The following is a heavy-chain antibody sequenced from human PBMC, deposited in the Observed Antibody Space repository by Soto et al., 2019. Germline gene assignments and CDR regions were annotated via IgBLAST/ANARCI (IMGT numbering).Heavy chain of an antibody. CDR1: GGSFISYS. CDR2: IIPIQNKA. CDR3: AKSLLFVDHAYMDV. V-gene: IGHV1-69*02. J-gene: IGHJ6*03. D-gene: IGHD2-15*01. Sequence: SVKVSCKASGGSFISYSFTWVRQAPGQGLEWMGRIIPIQNKANCALKFQDRVTITADRSTRTAYMELRSLRPEDTAVYYCAKSLLFVDHAYMDVWGKGTTVTVSS.